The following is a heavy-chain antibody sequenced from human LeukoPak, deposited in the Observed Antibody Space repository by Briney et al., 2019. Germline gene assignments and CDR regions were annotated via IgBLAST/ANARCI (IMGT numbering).Heavy chain of an antibody. CDR3: AKAPVTTCRGAYCYPFDY. V-gene: IGHV3-30*02. CDR2: IRYDGSNE. Sequence: PGGSLRLSCAASGFTFSNYGIHWVRQAPGKGLEWVAFIRYDGSNEYYADSVKGRFTISRDSSKNTLFLQMNRLRPEDAAVYYCAKAPVTTCRGAYCYPFDYWGQGTLVTVSS. CDR1: GFTFSNYG. D-gene: IGHD2-21*01. J-gene: IGHJ4*02.